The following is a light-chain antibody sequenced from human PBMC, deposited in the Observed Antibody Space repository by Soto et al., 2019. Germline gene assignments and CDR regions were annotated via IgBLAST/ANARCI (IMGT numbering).Light chain of an antibody. Sequence: DIQMTQSPSTLSASVGDRVTITCRASQSISSWLAWYQQKPGKAPKLLIFDASSLESRVPSRFSGSGSGTEFTLTISSLQPDDSVTYYCQQYNRYSWTFGQGTKVDIK. CDR2: DAS. CDR1: QSISSW. J-gene: IGKJ1*01. V-gene: IGKV1-5*01. CDR3: QQYNRYSWT.